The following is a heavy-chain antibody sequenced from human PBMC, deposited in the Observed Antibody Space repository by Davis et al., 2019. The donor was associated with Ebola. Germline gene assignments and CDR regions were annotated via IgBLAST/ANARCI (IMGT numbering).Heavy chain of an antibody. CDR1: GFSVSNNY. J-gene: IGHJ4*02. CDR2: ISSSGSTI. CDR3: ARGYYGDYVIDY. D-gene: IGHD4-17*01. Sequence: GGSLRLSCAASGFSVSNNYMSWIRQAPGKGLEWVSYISSSGSTIYYADSVKGRFTISRDNAKNSLYLQMNSLRAEDTAVYYCARGYYGDYVIDYWGQGTLVTVSS. V-gene: IGHV3-11*01.